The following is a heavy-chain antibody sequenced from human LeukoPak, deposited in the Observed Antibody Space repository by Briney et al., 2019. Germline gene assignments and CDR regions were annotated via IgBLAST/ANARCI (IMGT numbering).Heavy chain of an antibody. Sequence: SQTLSLTCAISGDSVSTNSAAWNWIRQSPSRGLEWLGRTYYRSTWYNDYAVSVRGRITVNPDTSKNQFSLHLNSVTPEDTAVYYCARRLTQYDCFDPWGQGILVTVSS. D-gene: IGHD2-2*01. CDR1: GDSVSTNSAA. J-gene: IGHJ5*02. CDR2: TYYRSTWYN. CDR3: ARRLTQYDCFDP. V-gene: IGHV6-1*01.